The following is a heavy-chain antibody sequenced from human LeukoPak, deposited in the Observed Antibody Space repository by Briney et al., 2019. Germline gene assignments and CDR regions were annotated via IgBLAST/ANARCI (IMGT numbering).Heavy chain of an antibody. V-gene: IGHV4-30-4*08. J-gene: IGHJ4*02. CDR3: ARVPSGSYPFDY. D-gene: IGHD1-26*01. Sequence: SETLSLTCTVSGGSISSGDYYWSWIRQPPGKGLEWIGHIYYSGSTYYNPSLKSRVTISVDTSKNQFSLKLSSVTAADTAVYYCARVPSGSYPFDYWGQGTLVTVSS. CDR2: IYYSGST. CDR1: GGSISSGDYY.